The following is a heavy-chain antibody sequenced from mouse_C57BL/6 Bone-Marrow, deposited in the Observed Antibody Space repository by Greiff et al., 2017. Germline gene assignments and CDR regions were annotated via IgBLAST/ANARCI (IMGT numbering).Heavy chain of an antibody. CDR3: ARKVATDY. Sequence: VKLVESGAELARPGASVKMSCKASGYTFTSYTMHWVKQRPGQGLEWIGYINPSSGYTKYNQKFKDKATLTADKSSSTAYMQLSSLTSEDSAVYYCARKVATDYWGQGTTLTVSS. CDR2: INPSSGYT. J-gene: IGHJ2*01. CDR1: GYTFTSYT. V-gene: IGHV1-4*01. D-gene: IGHD1-1*02.